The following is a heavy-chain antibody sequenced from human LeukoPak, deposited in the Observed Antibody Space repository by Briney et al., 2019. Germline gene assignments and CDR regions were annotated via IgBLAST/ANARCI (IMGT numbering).Heavy chain of an antibody. D-gene: IGHD4-17*01. CDR2: IYWDDDK. Sequence: SGPTLVKPTQTLTLTCTFSGISLSTSGVGVGWIRQPPGKALEWLALIYWDDDKRYSPSLKSRLTITKDTSKNQVVLTMTNMDPVDTATYYCAHRSDYGDWVWFDPWGQGTLVTVSS. CDR3: AHRSDYGDWVWFDP. J-gene: IGHJ5*02. V-gene: IGHV2-5*02. CDR1: GISLSTSGVG.